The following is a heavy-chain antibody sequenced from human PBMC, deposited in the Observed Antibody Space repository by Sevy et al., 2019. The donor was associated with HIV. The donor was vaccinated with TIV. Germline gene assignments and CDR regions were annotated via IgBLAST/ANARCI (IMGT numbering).Heavy chain of an antibody. CDR1: GFTFRSFS. CDR3: ALERLSSDVAEYFQN. CDR2: VSYDGSNT. Sequence: GGSLSLSCAASGFTFRSFSMHWVRQAPGKWLEWVTTVSYDGSNTYYADSVKGRFAVFRDNSRNLLNLQMNNLRPEDTAVYYCALERLSSDVAEYFQNWGQGTPVTVSS. D-gene: IGHD1-1*01. V-gene: IGHV3-30*09. J-gene: IGHJ1*01.